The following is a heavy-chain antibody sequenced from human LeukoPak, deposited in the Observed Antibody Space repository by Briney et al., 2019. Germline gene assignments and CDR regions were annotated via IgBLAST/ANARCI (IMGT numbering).Heavy chain of an antibody. J-gene: IGHJ3*02. Sequence: PSETLSLTCTVSGGSISSSSYYWGWIRQPPGKRLEWIGSIYYSGSTYYNPSLKSRVTISVDTSKNQFSLKLSSVTAADTAVYYCASGSSWSSEAFDIWGQGTMVTVSS. CDR1: GGSISSSSYY. V-gene: IGHV4-39*01. CDR2: IYYSGST. D-gene: IGHD6-13*01. CDR3: ASGSSWSSEAFDI.